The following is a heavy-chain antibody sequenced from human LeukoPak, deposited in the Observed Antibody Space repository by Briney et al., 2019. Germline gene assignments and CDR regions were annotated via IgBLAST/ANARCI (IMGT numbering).Heavy chain of an antibody. V-gene: IGHV3-66*02. CDR1: GFTVNSNY. Sequence: GVSLRLSCAASGFTVNSNYMSWVRQAPGKGLEWVSLIYTGGSTYYADSVKGRFTISRDNSKNTLYLQMNSLRPEDTAVYYCARGFGKVAANVFGGYTMDVWGQGTTVTVPS. J-gene: IGHJ6*02. CDR3: ARGFGKVAANVFGGYTMDV. D-gene: IGHD6-6*01. CDR2: IYTGGST.